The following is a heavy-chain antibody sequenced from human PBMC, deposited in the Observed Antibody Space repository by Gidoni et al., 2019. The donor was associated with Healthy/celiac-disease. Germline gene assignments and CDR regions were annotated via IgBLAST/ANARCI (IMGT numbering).Heavy chain of an antibody. CDR1: GGSFSGYY. J-gene: IGHJ5*02. V-gene: IGHV4-34*01. Sequence: QVQLQQWGAGLLKPSETLSLTCAVYGGSFSGYYWSWIRQPPGKGLEWIGEINHSGSTNYNPSLKSRVTISVDTSKNQFSLKLSSVTAADTAVYYCAREGSGSGWFDPWGQGTLVTVSS. CDR3: AREGSGSGWFDP. D-gene: IGHD2-15*01. CDR2: INHSGST.